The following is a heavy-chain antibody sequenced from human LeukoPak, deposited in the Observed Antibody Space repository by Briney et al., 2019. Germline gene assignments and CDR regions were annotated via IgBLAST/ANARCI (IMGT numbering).Heavy chain of an antibody. CDR2: INPSGGST. CDR3: ARAWAPILSGSFKWGYYMDV. Sequence: ASVKVSCKASGYTFTSYYMHWVRQAPGQGLEWMGIINPSGGSTSYAQKFQGRVTMTRDMSTSTVYMELSSLRSEDTAVYYCARAWAPILSGSFKWGYYMDVWGKGTTVTVSS. D-gene: IGHD1-26*01. CDR1: GYTFTSYY. V-gene: IGHV1-46*01. J-gene: IGHJ6*03.